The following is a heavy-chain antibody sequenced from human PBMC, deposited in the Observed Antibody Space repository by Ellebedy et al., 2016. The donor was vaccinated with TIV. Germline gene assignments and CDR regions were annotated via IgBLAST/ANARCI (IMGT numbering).Heavy chain of an antibody. CDR3: AKDSGWEHEF. D-gene: IGHD3-10*01. CDR2: IWYDGSNK. J-gene: IGHJ4*02. Sequence: PGGSLRLSCAASGFTFSPYGMHWVRQAPGKGLEWVALIWYDGSNKYYADSVEGRFTISRDNSKNTLYLQMNSLRVEDTALYYCAKDSGWEHEFWGQGTLVTISS. V-gene: IGHV3-33*06. CDR1: GFTFSPYG.